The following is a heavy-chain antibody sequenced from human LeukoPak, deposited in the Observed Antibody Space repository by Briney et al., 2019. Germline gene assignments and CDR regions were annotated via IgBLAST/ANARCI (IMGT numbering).Heavy chain of an antibody. V-gene: IGHV3-53*01. J-gene: IGHJ4*02. Sequence: PGGSLRLSCAASRFTVSTNYMSWVRQAPGKGLEWVSLIYGGGSTYYADSVKGRFTISRDNSKNTLYFQMNSLRAEDTAVYYCTRAVSSNHPPDSWGQGTLVTVSS. D-gene: IGHD2-2*01. CDR1: RFTVSTNY. CDR3: TRAVSSNHPPDS. CDR2: IYGGGST.